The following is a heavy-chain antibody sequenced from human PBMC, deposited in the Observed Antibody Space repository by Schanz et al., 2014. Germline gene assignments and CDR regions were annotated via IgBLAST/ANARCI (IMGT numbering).Heavy chain of an antibody. D-gene: IGHD3-10*01. J-gene: IGHJ4*02. Sequence: EVQLVESGGGLVQPGGSLRLSCAASGFTFSTSTMHWVRQAPGKGLEWLGRIKSKTDGETTDYAAPVKGRFSISRDDSQSTLYLQMNSLRPEDTAVYYCAKYRGYYRVSGSYRELEYWGQGTLVTVSS. CDR1: GFTFSTST. V-gene: IGHV3-15*01. CDR2: IKSKTDGETT. CDR3: AKYRGYYRVSGSYRELEY.